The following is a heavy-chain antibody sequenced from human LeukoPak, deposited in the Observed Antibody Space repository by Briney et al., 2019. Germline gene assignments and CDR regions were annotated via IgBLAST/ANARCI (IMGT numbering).Heavy chain of an antibody. J-gene: IGHJ4*02. V-gene: IGHV4-61*02. Sequence: SETLSLTCTVSGGSISSSSYYWSWIRQPAGKGLEWIGRIYTSGSTNYNPSLKSRVTMSVDTSKNQFSLKLSSVTAADTAVYYCARGLNYDFWSGYYEWGQGTLVTVSS. D-gene: IGHD3-3*01. CDR3: ARGLNYDFWSGYYE. CDR1: GGSISSSSYY. CDR2: IYTSGST.